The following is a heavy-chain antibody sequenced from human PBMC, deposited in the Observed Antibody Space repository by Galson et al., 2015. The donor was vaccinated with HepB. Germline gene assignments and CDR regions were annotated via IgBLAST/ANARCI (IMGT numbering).Heavy chain of an antibody. Sequence: SLRLSCAASGFTVSSNYMSWVRQAPGKGLEWVSVIYSGGSTYYADSVKGRFTISRDNSKNTLYLQMNSLRAEDTAVYYCARGRGYCSSTSCPPGYFDLWGRGTLVTVSS. CDR2: IYSGGST. V-gene: IGHV3-66*01. CDR1: GFTVSSNY. J-gene: IGHJ2*01. D-gene: IGHD2-2*01. CDR3: ARGRGYCSSTSCPPGYFDL.